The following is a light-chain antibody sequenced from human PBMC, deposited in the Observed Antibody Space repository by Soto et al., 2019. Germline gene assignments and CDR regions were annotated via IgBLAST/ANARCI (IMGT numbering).Light chain of an antibody. CDR1: QSFSNNY. CDR3: QQYGSSPRT. CDR2: GAS. Sequence: EIVLTQSPGTLSLSPGERATLSCRASQSFSNNYLAWYQQTPGQAPRLLIYGASTRAAGISDRFSGSGSRTDFTLTISSLEPAYFAKYYCQQYGSSPRTFGQGTKVDIK. V-gene: IGKV3-20*01. J-gene: IGKJ1*01.